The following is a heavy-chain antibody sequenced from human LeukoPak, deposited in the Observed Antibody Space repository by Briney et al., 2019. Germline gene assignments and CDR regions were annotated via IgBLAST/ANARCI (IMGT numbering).Heavy chain of an antibody. CDR2: IYHSGST. CDR1: GYSISSGYY. V-gene: IGHV4-38-2*02. CDR3: AKVSKGNYYDSSGYPIYYFDY. Sequence: SETLSLTCTVSGYSISSGYYWGWIRQPPGKGLEWIGSIYHSGSTYYNPSLKSRVTISVDTSKNQFSLKLSSVTAADTAVYYCAKVSKGNYYDSSGYPIYYFDYWGQGTLVTVSS. D-gene: IGHD3-22*01. J-gene: IGHJ4*02.